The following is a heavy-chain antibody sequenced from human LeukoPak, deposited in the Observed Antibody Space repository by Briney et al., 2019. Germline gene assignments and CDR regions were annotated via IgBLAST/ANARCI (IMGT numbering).Heavy chain of an antibody. CDR3: AHTGYGSGSYLRYYYFGLDV. CDR2: IYWDADE. J-gene: IGHJ6*02. CDR1: GLSLSTSGVG. V-gene: IGHV2-5*02. D-gene: IGHD3-10*01. Sequence: SGPTLVKPTQTLTLTCALSGLSLSTSGVGVGWIRQPPGKALQWLALIYWDADERYNPSLKTRLTITRDASKNQVVLTMTNMDPADTATYYCAHTGYGSGSYLRYYYFGLDVWGRGTTVTVSS.